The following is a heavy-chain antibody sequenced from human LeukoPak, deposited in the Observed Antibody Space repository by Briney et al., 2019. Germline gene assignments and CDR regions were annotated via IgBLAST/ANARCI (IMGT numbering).Heavy chain of an antibody. J-gene: IGHJ4*02. CDR1: GGSISNRSYY. V-gene: IGHV4-39*01. D-gene: IGHD3-16*01. CDR3: ARGEKVLGYFDY. CDR2: ISDSGNT. Sequence: PSETLSLTCTVSGGSISNRSYYWGWIRQPPGKGLEWIGKISDSGNTYYSPSLRSRVTISIDTSKNQFSLKLSSVTATDTAVYYCARGEKVLGYFDYWGQGTLVTVSS.